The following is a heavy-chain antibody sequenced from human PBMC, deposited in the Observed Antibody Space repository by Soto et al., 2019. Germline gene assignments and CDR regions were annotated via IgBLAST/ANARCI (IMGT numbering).Heavy chain of an antibody. CDR2: IYYSGST. V-gene: IGHV4-59*01. CDR1: GGSISSYY. CDR3: ARGVSSGWYGVDY. D-gene: IGHD6-19*01. J-gene: IGHJ4*02. Sequence: PSETLSLTCTVSGGSISSYYWSWIRQPPGKGLEWIGYIYYSGSTNYNPSLKSRVTISVDTSKNQFSLKLSSVTAADTAVYYCARGVSSGWYGVDYWGQGTLVTVSS.